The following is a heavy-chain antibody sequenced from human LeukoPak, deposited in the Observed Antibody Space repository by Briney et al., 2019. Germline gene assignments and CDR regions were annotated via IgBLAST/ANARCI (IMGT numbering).Heavy chain of an antibody. Sequence: PSETLSLTCAVSGGSISSSNWWSWVRQPPGKGLEWIGEIYYSGATNYNPSLKSRVTISVDKSKNQFSLNLSSVTAADTAVYYCATLSDRVYFDYWGQGTLVTVSS. CDR3: ATLSDRVYFDY. J-gene: IGHJ4*02. CDR1: GGSISSSNW. V-gene: IGHV4-4*02. D-gene: IGHD3-16*02. CDR2: IYYSGAT.